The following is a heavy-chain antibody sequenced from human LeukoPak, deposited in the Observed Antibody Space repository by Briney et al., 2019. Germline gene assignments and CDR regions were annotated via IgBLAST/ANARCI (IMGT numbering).Heavy chain of an antibody. Sequence: SETLSLTCSVSGYSISSAYYWGWIRQPPGKGLEWIGSIYHTGSTYYNPSHKSRVTISVDMSKSQFSLNLRSVTAADTAVYYCARRTFGGVIAYWGQGTLVTVSS. CDR3: ARRTFGGVIAY. V-gene: IGHV4-38-2*01. CDR1: GYSISSAYY. D-gene: IGHD3-16*02. J-gene: IGHJ4*02. CDR2: IYHTGST.